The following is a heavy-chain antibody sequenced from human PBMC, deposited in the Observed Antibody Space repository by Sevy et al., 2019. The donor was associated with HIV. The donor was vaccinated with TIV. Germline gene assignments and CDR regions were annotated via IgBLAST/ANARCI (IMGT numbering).Heavy chain of an antibody. V-gene: IGHV5-51*01. D-gene: IGHD3-3*02. J-gene: IGHJ6*02. Sequence: GESLKISCKASGYSFTTSWIGWVRQMPGKGLEWMGIIFPADSDTRYRPSCQGQVTISADNSFSTVYLQWSSLKASDTAMYYCAGARGIPHFYYGMDLWGQGTTVTVSS. CDR1: GYSFTTSW. CDR3: AGARGIPHFYYGMDL. CDR2: IFPADSDT.